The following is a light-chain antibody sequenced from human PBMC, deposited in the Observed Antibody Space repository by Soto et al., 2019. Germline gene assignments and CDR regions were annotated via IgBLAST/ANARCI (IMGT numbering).Light chain of an antibody. J-gene: IGKJ5*01. Sequence: DIVMTQSPDSLAVSMGERATINCKSSQSLLYSSNNKNYLAWYLQKPGQTPKLLIYWASTRESGVPDRFSGSGSGTDFTLTISSLQAEDVSVYYCQQYYGRPPTFGQGTLLEIK. CDR3: QQYYGRPPT. V-gene: IGKV4-1*01. CDR2: WAS. CDR1: QSLLYSSNNKNY.